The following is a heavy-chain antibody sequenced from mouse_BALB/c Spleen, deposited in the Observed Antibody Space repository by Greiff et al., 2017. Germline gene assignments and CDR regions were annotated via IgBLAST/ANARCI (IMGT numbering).Heavy chain of an antibody. CDR2: ISDGGSYT. CDR3: ARNDYGGWFAD. J-gene: IGHJ3*01. CDR1: GFTFSDYY. Sequence: EVMVVESGGGLVKPGGSLKLSCAASGFTFSDYYMYWVRQTPEKRLEWVATISDGGSYTYYPDSVKGRFTISRDNAKNNLYLQMSSLKSEDTAMYDCARNDYGGWFADWGEGSVVTGAA. D-gene: IGHD2-4*01. V-gene: IGHV5-4*02.